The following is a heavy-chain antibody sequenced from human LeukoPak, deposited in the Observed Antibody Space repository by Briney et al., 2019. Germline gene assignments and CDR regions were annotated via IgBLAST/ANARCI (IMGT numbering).Heavy chain of an antibody. J-gene: IGHJ4*02. CDR2: IYGSNNHT. V-gene: IGHV3-23*05. CDR3: AKGISGSCYTGLGF. CDR1: GFTFSSFA. Sequence: GGSLRLSCAASGFTFSSFAMGWVRLAPGEGLQWISCIYGSNNHTYYTDSVTGRFTISRDNSKTTLFLQMNSLRAEDTAVYYCAKGISGSCYTGLGFWGQGTLVTVSS. D-gene: IGHD2-2*02.